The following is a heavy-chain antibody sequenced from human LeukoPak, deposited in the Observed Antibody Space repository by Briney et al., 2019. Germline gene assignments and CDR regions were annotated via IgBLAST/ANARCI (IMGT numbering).Heavy chain of an antibody. D-gene: IGHD3-10*01. CDR3: AKGGYYGSEELDY. CDR2: IRYDKTGK. CDR1: GFTFSTYG. V-gene: IGHV3-30*02. Sequence: HPGRSLRLSCAASGFTFSTYGMHWVRRAPGKGLERVAFIRYDKTGKYYADSVKGRFTISRDNSKNPLYLQMHSLRAEDTAVYYCAKGGYYGSEELDYWGQGTLVTVSS. J-gene: IGHJ4*02.